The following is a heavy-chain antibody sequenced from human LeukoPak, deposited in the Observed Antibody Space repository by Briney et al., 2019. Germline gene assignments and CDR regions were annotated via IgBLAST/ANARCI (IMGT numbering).Heavy chain of an antibody. J-gene: IGHJ4*02. Sequence: PSETLSLTCAVYGGSFSGYYWSWIRQPPGKGLEWIGEINHSGSTNYNPSFKSRVTISVDTSKNQFSLKLSSVTAADTAVYYCAREYLGMVRGVFWSYWGQGTLVTVSS. CDR2: INHSGST. CDR1: GGSFSGYY. V-gene: IGHV4-34*01. D-gene: IGHD3-10*01. CDR3: AREYLGMVRGVFWSY.